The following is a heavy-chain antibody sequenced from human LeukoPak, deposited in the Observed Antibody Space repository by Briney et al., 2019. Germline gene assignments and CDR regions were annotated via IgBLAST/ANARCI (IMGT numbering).Heavy chain of an antibody. V-gene: IGHV4-34*01. CDR3: ARGRIAAAVNPRRGWFDP. Sequence: SETLSLTCAVYGGSFSGYYWSWIHQPPGKGLEWIGEVNHSGSTNYNPSLKSRVTISVDTSKNQFSLKLSSVTAADTAVYYCARGRIAAAVNPRRGWFDPWGQGTLVTVSS. CDR1: GGSFSGYY. J-gene: IGHJ5*02. CDR2: VNHSGST. D-gene: IGHD6-13*01.